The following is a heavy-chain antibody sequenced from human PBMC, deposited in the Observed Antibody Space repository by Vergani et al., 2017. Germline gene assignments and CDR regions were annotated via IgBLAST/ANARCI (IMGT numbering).Heavy chain of an antibody. CDR3: TTDPRYCSDGSCYWLRDHHYYGMDV. V-gene: IGHV3-15*07. D-gene: IGHD2-15*01. CDR2: IKSTFDRGTT. Sequence: EVQLVESGGGIVKPGGSLRLSCVASGFSFRNAWMNWVRRTPGKGLEWVGRIKSTFDRGTTAYAAAVKGRFTISRDDSKNTLFLQMNGLKTEDIGVYYCTTDPRYCSDGSCYWLRDHHYYGMDVWGQGTTVTVSS. J-gene: IGHJ6*02. CDR1: GFSFRNAW.